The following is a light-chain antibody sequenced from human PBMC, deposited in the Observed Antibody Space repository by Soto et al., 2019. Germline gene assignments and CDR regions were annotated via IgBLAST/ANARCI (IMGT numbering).Light chain of an antibody. CDR3: QQSSRTPYT. Sequence: EIVLTQSPGTLSLSPGERATLSCRASQSVSSSYLAWYQQKPGQAPRLLIYGASSRATGIPDRFSGSGSGTDFTLTISRLEPEDFATYFCQQSSRTPYTFGQGTKLDIK. J-gene: IGKJ2*01. CDR1: QSVSSSY. CDR2: GAS. V-gene: IGKV3-20*01.